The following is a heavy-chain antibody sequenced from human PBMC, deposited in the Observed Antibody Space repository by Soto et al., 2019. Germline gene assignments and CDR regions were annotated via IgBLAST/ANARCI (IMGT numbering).Heavy chain of an antibody. D-gene: IGHD6-6*01. J-gene: IGHJ6*02. V-gene: IGHV4-34*01. CDR2: INHSGST. CDR1: GGYFSGDY. Sequence: SETLSLTCAVYGGYFSGDYCSWIRQPPGKGLEWIGEINHSGSTNYSPSLKSRVTISVDTSKNQFSLKLSSVTAADTAVYYRARLEQLGYYCYYGMDVWGQGTTVT. CDR3: ARLEQLGYYCYYGMDV.